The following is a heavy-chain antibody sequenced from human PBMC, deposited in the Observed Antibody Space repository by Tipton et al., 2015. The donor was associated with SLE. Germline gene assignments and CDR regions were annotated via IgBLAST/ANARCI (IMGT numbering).Heavy chain of an antibody. V-gene: IGHV4-4*07. J-gene: IGHJ3*02. D-gene: IGHD6-19*01. CDR3: ARRGWVDAFDI. Sequence: TLSLTCTVSGGSITTHYWSWIRQSAGKGLEWIGRIYSSGRTNYNPSLKSRVTMSVDTSRKQFSLKLTSVTAADTAVYYCARRGWVDAFDIWGQGTMVIVSS. CDR1: GGSITTHY. CDR2: IYSSGRT.